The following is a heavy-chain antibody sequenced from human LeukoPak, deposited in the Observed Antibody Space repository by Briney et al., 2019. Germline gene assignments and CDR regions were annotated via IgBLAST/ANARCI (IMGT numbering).Heavy chain of an antibody. V-gene: IGHV4-4*07. CDR3: ATNTLGWLSDYFDY. J-gene: IGHJ4*02. Sequence: SETLSLTCTVSGGSISSYYWSWIRQPAGKGLEWIGRIYTSGSTNYNPSLKSRVTMSVDTSKNQFSLKLSSVTAADTAVYYCATNTLGWLSDYFDYWGQGTLVTVSS. CDR2: IYTSGST. D-gene: IGHD3-22*01. CDR1: GGSISSYY.